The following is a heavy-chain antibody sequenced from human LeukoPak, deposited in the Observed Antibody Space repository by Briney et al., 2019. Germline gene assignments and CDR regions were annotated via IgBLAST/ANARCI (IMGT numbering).Heavy chain of an antibody. CDR2: ICFLGSS. Sequence: SQTLSLTCNVSGGSIAWIRQRPGEGLEWIGYICFLGSSYYNPSLKSRLDLSFDSSKNQFSLNLRSVTAADSAVYFCARDQDRNGYFDYWGQGVLVTVSS. D-gene: IGHD2-8*01. V-gene: IGHV4-31*03. J-gene: IGHJ4*02. CDR1: GGSIA. CDR3: ARDQDRNGYFDY.